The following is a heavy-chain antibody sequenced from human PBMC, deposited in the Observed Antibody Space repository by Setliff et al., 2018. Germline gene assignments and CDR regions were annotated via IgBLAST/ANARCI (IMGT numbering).Heavy chain of an antibody. Sequence: PSETLSLTCNVSGASISSGSHYWSWIRQSAGEKPTWTGHVYSTGSTNYNPSFESRVSISVDKSNNQFSLKMTSVTAADTAMYYCVRDRYGRNSDGSGVYNWFDSWGQGILVTVSS. CDR2: VYSTGST. D-gene: IGHD2-15*01. V-gene: IGHV4-61*09. J-gene: IGHJ5*01. CDR1: GASISSGSHY. CDR3: VRDRYGRNSDGSGVYNWFDS.